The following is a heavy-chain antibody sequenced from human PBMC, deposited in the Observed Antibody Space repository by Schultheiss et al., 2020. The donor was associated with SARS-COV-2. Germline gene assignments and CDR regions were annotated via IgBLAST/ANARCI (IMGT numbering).Heavy chain of an antibody. D-gene: IGHD6-13*01. CDR3: ARDNIAAAGLSFDY. CDR1: GFTFSSYA. J-gene: IGHJ4*02. CDR2: IYSGGST. V-gene: IGHV3-66*01. Sequence: GESLKISCAASGFTFSSYAMSWVRQAPGKGLEWVSVIYSGGSTYYADSVKGRFTISRDNSKNTLYLQMNSLRAEDTAVYYCARDNIAAAGLSFDYWGQGTLVTVSS.